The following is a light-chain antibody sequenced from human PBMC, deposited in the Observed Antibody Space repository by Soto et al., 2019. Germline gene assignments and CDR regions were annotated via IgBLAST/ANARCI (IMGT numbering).Light chain of an antibody. CDR3: SSFVHGTSYV. CDR2: EVN. J-gene: IGLJ1*01. V-gene: IGLV2-8*01. CDR1: SNDVGRFNY. Sequence: QSALTQAPSASGSPGQSVTISCAGTSNDVGRFNYVSWYQRHPGKAPKLIIYEVNKRPSGVPDRFSGSKSGNTASLTVSGLQAEDEADYFCSSFVHGTSYVSGTGDKVTVL.